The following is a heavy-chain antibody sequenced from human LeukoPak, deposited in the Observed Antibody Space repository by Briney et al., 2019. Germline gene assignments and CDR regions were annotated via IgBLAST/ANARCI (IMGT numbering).Heavy chain of an antibody. CDR2: IIPIFGTA. J-gene: IGHJ6*03. Sequence: SSVKVSCKAAGGTFSSYGISWVRLAPGQGLEWMGGIIPIFGTANYAQKVQGRGTITTDEATTTAYMELSSLRSEDTAVYYCARGVIDRNYYYYMDVWGNGTTVTVSS. V-gene: IGHV1-69*05. CDR3: ARGVIDRNYYYYMDV. CDR1: GGTFSSYG.